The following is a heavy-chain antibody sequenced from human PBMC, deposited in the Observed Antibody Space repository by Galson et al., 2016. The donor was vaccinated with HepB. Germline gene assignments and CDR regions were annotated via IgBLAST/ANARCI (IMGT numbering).Heavy chain of an antibody. Sequence: SVKVSCKASGYTFRNYGISWVRQAPGQGLEWMAWISTDTGDTNYAQKFQDRVTVTTDTFPTTASMELRSLRSDDTAVYYRARGQVKWYFDLWGRGTLVTVSS. CDR1: GYTFRNYG. D-gene: IGHD4-11*01. J-gene: IGHJ2*01. V-gene: IGHV1-18*04. CDR2: ISTDTGDT. CDR3: ARGQVKWYFDL.